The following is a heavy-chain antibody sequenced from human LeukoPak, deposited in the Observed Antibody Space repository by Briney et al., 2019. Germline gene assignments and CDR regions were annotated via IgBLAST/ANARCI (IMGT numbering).Heavy chain of an antibody. CDR3: ARHGGVAAFDY. D-gene: IGHD6-19*01. CDR2: IYYSGST. CDR1: GGSISSYY. J-gene: IGHJ4*02. V-gene: IGHV4-59*08. Sequence: SETLSLTCTVSGGSISSYYWSWIRQPPGKGLEWIGYIYYSGSTNYNPSLKSRVTISVDTSKNQFSLQLNSVTAADTAVYYCARHGGVAAFDYRGQGTLVTVSS.